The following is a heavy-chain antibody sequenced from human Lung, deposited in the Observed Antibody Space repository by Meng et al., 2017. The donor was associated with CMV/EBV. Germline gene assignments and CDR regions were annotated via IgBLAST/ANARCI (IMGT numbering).Heavy chain of an antibody. V-gene: IGHV4-4*02. CDR3: ASFPPPGKQWLVTDY. J-gene: IGHJ4*02. CDR2: IDQGGGA. Sequence: GPGLVGRAGVVSLPCAVAGCARRGSNSASSGGHRPGRGLEGSGEIDQGGGANYNPSLKSRVTISVDKSKNQFSLKLSSVTAADTAVYYCASFPPPGKQWLVTDYWGQGTLVTVSS. CDR1: GCARRGSNS. D-gene: IGHD6-19*01.